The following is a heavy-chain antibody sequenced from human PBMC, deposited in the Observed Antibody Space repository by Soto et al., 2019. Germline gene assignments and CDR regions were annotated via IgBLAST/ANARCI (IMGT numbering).Heavy chain of an antibody. J-gene: IGHJ4*02. CDR2: IGAYNGNT. CDR1: GYTFTSYG. V-gene: IGHV1-18*04. CDR3: ARDQFSTYSGGLDY. Sequence: ASVKVSCKASGYTFTSYGISWVRQAPGQGLEWMGWIGAYNGNTNYAQKLQGRVTMTTDTSTSTAYMELRSLRSDDTAVYYCARDQFSTYSGGLDYWGQGTLVTVSS. D-gene: IGHD1-26*01.